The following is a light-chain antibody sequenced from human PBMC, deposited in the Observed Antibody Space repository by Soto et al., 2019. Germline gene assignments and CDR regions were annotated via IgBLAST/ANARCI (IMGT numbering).Light chain of an antibody. J-gene: IGLJ3*02. CDR1: SSNIGAGFD. CDR2: GNR. CDR3: QSYDTSLSGYWV. V-gene: IGLV1-40*01. Sequence: QSVLTQPPSVSGAPGQRVTISCAGSSSNIGAGFDVHWYQHLPGTAPKLLIYGNRNRPSGAPDRFSGSKSGASASLAITGLQSEDEAVYYCQSYDTSLSGYWVFGGGPQLTVL.